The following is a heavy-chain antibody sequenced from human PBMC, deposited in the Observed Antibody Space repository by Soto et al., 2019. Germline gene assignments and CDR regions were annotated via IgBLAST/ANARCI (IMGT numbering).Heavy chain of an antibody. CDR3: ARENTTAWSPNWFDP. CDR2: IDRDGTGK. Sequence: EVQLVESGGALVQPGGTLRRSCEAPGFTFSNYWMGWVRQAPGKGLEWVANIDRDGTGKYYVDSVRGRFSISRDNAKNSLYLLMNSLRAEDTDVYYCARENTTAWSPNWFDPWGQGTLVTVSS. J-gene: IGHJ5*02. V-gene: IGHV3-7*01. CDR1: GFTFSNYW. D-gene: IGHD1-26*01.